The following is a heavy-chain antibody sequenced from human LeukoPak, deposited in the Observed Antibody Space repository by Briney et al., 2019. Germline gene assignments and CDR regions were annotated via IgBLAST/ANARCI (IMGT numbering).Heavy chain of an antibody. V-gene: IGHV4-34*01. J-gene: IGHJ5*02. CDR1: GASFSDYY. Sequence: PSETLSLTCAVYGASFSDYYWSFIRQPPGKGLEWIGEIHHSGNTNYNPSLKSRVTISVDTSKNQFSLKLSSVTAADTALYYCARDKGLGGSYYKPNWFDPWGQGTLVTVSS. CDR2: IHHSGNT. D-gene: IGHD1-26*01. CDR3: ARDKGLGGSYYKPNWFDP.